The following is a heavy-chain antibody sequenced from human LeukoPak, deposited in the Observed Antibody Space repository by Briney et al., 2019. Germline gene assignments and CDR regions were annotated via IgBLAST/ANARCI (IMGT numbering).Heavy chain of an antibody. J-gene: IGHJ6*02. CDR1: GFSFDDYA. D-gene: IGHD3-10*01. Sequence: GGSLRLSCAASGFSFDDYAMHWVRQAPGKGLEGVSGINWNGGTIAYADSVKGRFTISKDNAKDSLYLQMNSLRVEDTALYYCAKDMSYGSANFNGMDVWGQGTTVTVSS. CDR2: INWNGGTI. V-gene: IGHV3-9*01. CDR3: AKDMSYGSANFNGMDV.